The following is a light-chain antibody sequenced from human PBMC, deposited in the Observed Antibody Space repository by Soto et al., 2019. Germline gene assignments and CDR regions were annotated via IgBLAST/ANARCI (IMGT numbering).Light chain of an antibody. Sequence: QSALIQPASVSGSPGQSITISCTGTSSDVGSYNLVSWYQQHPGKAPKLMIYEGSKRPSGVSNRFSGSKSGNTASLTISGLQAEDEADYYCCSYAGSQVFGGGTKLTVL. CDR1: SSDVGSYNL. CDR3: CSYAGSQV. V-gene: IGLV2-23*01. CDR2: EGS. J-gene: IGLJ2*01.